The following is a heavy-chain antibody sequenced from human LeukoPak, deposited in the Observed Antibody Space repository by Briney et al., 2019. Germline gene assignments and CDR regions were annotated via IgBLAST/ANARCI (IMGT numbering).Heavy chain of an antibody. J-gene: IGHJ4*02. CDR1: GFTFSSFA. D-gene: IGHD1-14*01. Sequence: TGGSLRLSCAASGFTFSSFAMSWVRQAPGKGLEWVSGISSSGGSTFYADSVKGRFTISRDNSKNTLYLQMNSLRAEDTAVYYCAKGRSNLHHFDYWGPGTLVTVSS. CDR2: ISSSGGST. V-gene: IGHV3-23*01. CDR3: AKGRSNLHHFDY.